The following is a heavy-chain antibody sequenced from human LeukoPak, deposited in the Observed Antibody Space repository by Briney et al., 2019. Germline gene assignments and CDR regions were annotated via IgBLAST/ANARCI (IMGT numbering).Heavy chain of an antibody. D-gene: IGHD2-15*01. V-gene: IGHV1-18*01. Sequence: ASVKVSCKASGYTFTSYGISWVRQAPGQGLEWMGWISAYNGNTNYAQKLQGRVTMTTDTSTSTAYMELRSLRSDDTAVYYCARVVYCSGGSCYRENVYWGQGTLVTVSS. CDR3: ARVVYCSGGSCYRENVY. CDR2: ISAYNGNT. CDR1: GYTFTSYG. J-gene: IGHJ4*02.